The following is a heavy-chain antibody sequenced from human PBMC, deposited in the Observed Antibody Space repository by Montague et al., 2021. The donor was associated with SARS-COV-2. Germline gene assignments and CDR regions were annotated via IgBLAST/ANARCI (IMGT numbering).Heavy chain of an antibody. CDR3: ARGIWFGELLTGYYYYGMDV. CDR2: TYYRSKWYN. CDR1: FSLFSLPRAA. Sequence: FSLSFSLFSLPRAAWNWTRQSPSRGLEWLGRTYYRSKWYNDYAVSVKSRITINPDTSKNQFSLQLNSVTPEDTAVYYCARGIWFGELLTGYYYYGMDVWGQGTTVTVSS. V-gene: IGHV6-1*01. D-gene: IGHD3-10*01. J-gene: IGHJ6*02.